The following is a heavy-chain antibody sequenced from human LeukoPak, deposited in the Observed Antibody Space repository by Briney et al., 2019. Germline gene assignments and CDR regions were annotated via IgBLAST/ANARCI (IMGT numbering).Heavy chain of an antibody. J-gene: IGHJ4*02. CDR3: ASHDSSGYNSYFDY. Sequence: GSLRLSCAASGFTFSSYWMSWVRQAPGKGLEWVANIKQDGSEKYYVDSVKGRFTISRDNAKNSLYLQMNSLRAEDTAVYYCASHDSSGYNSYFDYWGQGTLVTVSS. CDR2: IKQDGSEK. CDR1: GFTFSSYW. V-gene: IGHV3-7*01. D-gene: IGHD3-22*01.